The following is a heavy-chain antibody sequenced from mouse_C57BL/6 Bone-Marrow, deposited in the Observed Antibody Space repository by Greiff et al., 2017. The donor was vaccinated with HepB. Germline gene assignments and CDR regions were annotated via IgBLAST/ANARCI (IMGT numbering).Heavy chain of an antibody. CDR3: AREFYYGDY. J-gene: IGHJ2*01. Sequence: VQLQESGAELARPGASVKLSCKASGYTFTSYGISWVKQRTGQGLEWIGEIYPRSGNTYYNEKFKGKATLTADKSSSTAYMELRSLTSEDSAVYFCAREFYYGDYWGQGTTLTVSS. CDR1: GYTFTSYG. CDR2: IYPRSGNT. V-gene: IGHV1-81*01. D-gene: IGHD2-1*01.